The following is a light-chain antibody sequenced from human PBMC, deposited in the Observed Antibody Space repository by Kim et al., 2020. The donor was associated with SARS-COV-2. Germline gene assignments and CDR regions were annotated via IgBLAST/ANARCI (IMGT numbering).Light chain of an antibody. V-gene: IGLV2-14*03. CDR1: SSDVGSYNY. J-gene: IGLJ2*01. CDR3: SSYTSSSTLAV. CDR2: DVS. Sequence: QSITISCTGTSSDVGSYNYVSWYQQHPGKAPKLMIYDVSNRPSGVSNRFSGSKSGNTASLTISGLQAEDEADYSCSSYTSSSTLAVFGGGTQLTVL.